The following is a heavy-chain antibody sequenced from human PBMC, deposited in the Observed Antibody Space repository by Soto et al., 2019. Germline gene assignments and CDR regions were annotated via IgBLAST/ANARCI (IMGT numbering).Heavy chain of an antibody. Sequence: PGGSLRLSCAASGFTFSSYAMHWVRQAPGKGLEWVAVISYDGSNKYYADSVKGRFTISRDNSKNTLYLQMNSLRAEDTAVYYCARDGDYYDSSGNGAFDSWGQGKMVTVSS. CDR1: GFTFSSYA. V-gene: IGHV3-30-3*01. J-gene: IGHJ3*02. D-gene: IGHD3-22*01. CDR2: ISYDGSNK. CDR3: ARDGDYYDSSGNGAFDS.